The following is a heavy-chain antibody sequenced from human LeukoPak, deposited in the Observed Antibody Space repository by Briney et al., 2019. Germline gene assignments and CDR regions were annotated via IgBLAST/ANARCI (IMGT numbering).Heavy chain of an antibody. J-gene: IGHJ6*02. CDR2: INHSGST. CDR1: GGSFSGYY. V-gene: IGHV4-34*01. D-gene: IGHD2-15*01. Sequence: SETLSLTCAVYGGSFSGYYWSWIRQPPGKGLEWIGEINHSGSTNYNPSLKSRVTISVDTSKNQFSLKLSSVTAADTAMYYCARGAHIVGGMDVWGQGTTVTVSS. CDR3: ARGAHIVGGMDV.